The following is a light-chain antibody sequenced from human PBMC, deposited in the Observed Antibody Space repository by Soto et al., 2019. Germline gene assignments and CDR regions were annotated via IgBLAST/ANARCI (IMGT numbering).Light chain of an antibody. J-gene: IGKJ2*01. CDR3: QQSFTNPYT. Sequence: DIQMTQSPSSLSASVGDRFTITCRASQTIAMYVNWFQQKPGKAPKPLIYTTSSLQSGVPPRFSGSGSETDFTLTISRLQPEDSATYYCQQSFTNPYTFGQGTKLEIK. CDR1: QTIAMY. V-gene: IGKV1-39*01. CDR2: TTS.